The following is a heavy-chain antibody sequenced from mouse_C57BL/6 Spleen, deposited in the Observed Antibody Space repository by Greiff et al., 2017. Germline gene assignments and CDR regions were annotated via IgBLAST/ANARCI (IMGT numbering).Heavy chain of an antibody. Sequence: QVQLQQPGAELVMPGASVQLSCKASGYTFTSYWMHWVKQRPGQGLEWIGEIDPSDSYPNYNQKFKGKSTLTVDKSSSTAYMQLSSLTSEDSAVYYCARGGSSYPYFDYWGQGTTLTVSS. D-gene: IGHD1-1*01. CDR1: GYTFTSYW. CDR2: IDPSDSYP. V-gene: IGHV1-69*01. J-gene: IGHJ2*01. CDR3: ARGGSSYPYFDY.